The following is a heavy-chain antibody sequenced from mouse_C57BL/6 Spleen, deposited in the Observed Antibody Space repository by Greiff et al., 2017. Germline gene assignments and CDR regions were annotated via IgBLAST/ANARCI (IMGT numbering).Heavy chain of an antibody. D-gene: IGHD1-1*01. Sequence: QVQLQQSGAELMKPGASVKLSCKATGYTFTGYWIEWVKQTPGHGLEWIGEILPGSGSTNYYEKFKGKATFTADTSSNTDYMKLSSITTEDSAIYCCAEYYYGSSYWGQGTTLTVSS. CDR1: GYTFTGYW. J-gene: IGHJ2*01. CDR2: ILPGSGST. CDR3: AEYYYGSSY. V-gene: IGHV1-9*01.